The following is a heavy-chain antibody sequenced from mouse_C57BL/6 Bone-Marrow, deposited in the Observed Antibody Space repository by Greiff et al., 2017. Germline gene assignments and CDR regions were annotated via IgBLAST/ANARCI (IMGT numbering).Heavy chain of an antibody. V-gene: IGHV5-15*01. J-gene: IGHJ3*01. CDR3: ARGFGFAY. Sequence: EVKLMESGGGLVQPGGSLKLSCAASGFTFSDYGMAWVRQAPRKGPEWVAFISNLAYSIYYADTVTGRFTISRENAKNTLYLEMSSLRSEDTAMYYCARGFGFAYWGQGTLVTVSA. CDR2: ISNLAYSI. CDR1: GFTFSDYG.